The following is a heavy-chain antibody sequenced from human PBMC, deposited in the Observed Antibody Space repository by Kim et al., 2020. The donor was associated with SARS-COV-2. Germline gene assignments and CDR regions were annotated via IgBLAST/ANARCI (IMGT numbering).Heavy chain of an antibody. D-gene: IGHD5-12*01. V-gene: IGHV3-23*03. J-gene: IGHJ6*02. CDR1: GFTFSSYA. CDR2: IYSGGSST. Sequence: GGSLRLSCAASGFTFSSYAMSWVRQAPGKGLEWVSVIYSGGSSTYYADSVKGRFTISRDNSKNTLYLQMNSLRAEDTAVYYCAKEGSGYPGEYYYYGMDVWGQGTTVTVSS. CDR3: AKEGSGYPGEYYYYGMDV.